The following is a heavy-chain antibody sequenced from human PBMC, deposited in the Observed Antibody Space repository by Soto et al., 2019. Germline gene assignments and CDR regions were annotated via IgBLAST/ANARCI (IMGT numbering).Heavy chain of an antibody. CDR1: GDSVSSNTAA. CDR2: TYYRSNWRH. D-gene: IGHD6-19*01. V-gene: IGHV6-1*01. J-gene: IGHJ4*02. Sequence: SQTLSLTCAISGDSVSSNTAAWNWIRSSPSRGLEWLGRTYYRSNWRHDYAVSVKSRITVNPDTSKNHFSLQLNSVTPDDTAVYYCARGVAGSGFDLWGQGTLVTVAS. CDR3: ARGVAGSGFDL.